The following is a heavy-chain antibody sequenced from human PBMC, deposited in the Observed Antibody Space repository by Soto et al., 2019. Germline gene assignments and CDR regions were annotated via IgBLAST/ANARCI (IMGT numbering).Heavy chain of an antibody. CDR2: IYHTEST. D-gene: IGHD4-17*01. V-gene: IGHV4-4*02. Sequence: SETLSLTCAVSGDSIISSFWWSLVRQPPGKGLEWIGEIYHTESTVYNPSLKSRVTISVDKSKNQFSLNLDSVTAADTAVYYCARYDFGTFDYWGRGILVTVSS. CDR1: GDSIISSFW. CDR3: ARYDFGTFDY. J-gene: IGHJ4*02.